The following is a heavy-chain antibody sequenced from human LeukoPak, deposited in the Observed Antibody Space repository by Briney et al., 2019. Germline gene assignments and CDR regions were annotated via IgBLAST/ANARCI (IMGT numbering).Heavy chain of an antibody. J-gene: IGHJ6*03. D-gene: IGHD1-7*01. CDR1: GGTFSSYA. CDR2: IIPIFGTA. Sequence: GASVKVSCKACGGTFSSYAISWVRRAPGQGLEWMGGIIPIFGTANYAQKFQGRVTITTDESTSTAYMELSSLRSEDTAVYYCASPARPWNYAWYYYYFYMDVWGKGTTVTVSS. V-gene: IGHV1-69*05. CDR3: ASPARPWNYAWYYYYFYMDV.